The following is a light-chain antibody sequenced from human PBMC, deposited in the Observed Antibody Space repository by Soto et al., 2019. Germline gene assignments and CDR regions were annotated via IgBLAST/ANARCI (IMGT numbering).Light chain of an antibody. CDR1: QSISRG. CDR3: QQYHSYPMT. CDR2: DAS. J-gene: IGKJ5*01. Sequence: DIHMTQSPSTLSASVGDRVRITGRASQSISRGVAWYQQKPGKAPKVLIYDASSLESGVPSRFSGSGSGTEFTLTISSLQPHDFATYYCQQYHSYPMTFGQGTRLEI. V-gene: IGKV1-5*01.